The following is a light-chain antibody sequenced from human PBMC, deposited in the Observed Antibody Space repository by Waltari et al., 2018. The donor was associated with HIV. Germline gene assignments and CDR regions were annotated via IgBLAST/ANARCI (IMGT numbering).Light chain of an antibody. CDR1: QTIRSW. Sequence: DIQMTQSPSILSASVGDRVTITCRASQTIRSWLAWYQQKPGKAPNLLFYKASNLKSGVPSRFTGSGSGTDYTLTISSLQPDDSATYYCRQYQSYSQTFGQGTKLEIK. J-gene: IGKJ2*01. V-gene: IGKV1-5*03. CDR2: KAS. CDR3: RQYQSYSQT.